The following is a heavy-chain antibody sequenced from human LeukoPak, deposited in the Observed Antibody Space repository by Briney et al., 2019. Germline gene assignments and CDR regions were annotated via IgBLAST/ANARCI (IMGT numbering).Heavy chain of an antibody. CDR2: IYHSGST. CDR1: GGSISSGGYS. CDR3: ARVAGRYCSSTSCEVDWFDP. V-gene: IGHV4-30-2*01. J-gene: IGHJ5*02. D-gene: IGHD2-2*01. Sequence: SETLSLTCAVSGGSISSGGYSWSWIRQPPGKGLEWIGYIYHSGSTYYNPSLKSRVTISVNRSKNQFSLKLSSVTAADTAVYYCARVAGRYCSSTSCEVDWFDPWGQGTLVTVSS.